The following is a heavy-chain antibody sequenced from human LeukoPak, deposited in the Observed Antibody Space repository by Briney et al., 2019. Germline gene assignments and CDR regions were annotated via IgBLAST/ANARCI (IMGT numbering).Heavy chain of an antibody. Sequence: ASVKVSCKASGYTFTSYDINWVRQATGQGLEWMGWMNPNSGNTGYAQKFQGRVTMTRNTSISTAYMELSSLRSEDTAVYYCARTTEWDPSGAFDIWGQGTMVTVSS. CDR3: ARTTEWDPSGAFDI. CDR2: MNPNSGNT. CDR1: GYTFTSYD. V-gene: IGHV1-8*01. D-gene: IGHD2/OR15-2a*01. J-gene: IGHJ3*02.